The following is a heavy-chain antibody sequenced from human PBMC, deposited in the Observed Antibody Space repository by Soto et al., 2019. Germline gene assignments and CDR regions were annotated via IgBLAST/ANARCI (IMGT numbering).Heavy chain of an antibody. Sequence: EVQLVESGGGLVQPGGSLRLSCVASGFTFSSYDMHWVRQATGKGLEWVSAIGTAGDPYYPGSVKGRFTISRENAKNSLYLQMNSLRAGDTAVYYCARAPSGWPPNYWGQGTLVTVSS. D-gene: IGHD6-19*01. CDR3: ARAPSGWPPNY. V-gene: IGHV3-13*05. J-gene: IGHJ4*02. CDR2: IGTAGDP. CDR1: GFTFSSYD.